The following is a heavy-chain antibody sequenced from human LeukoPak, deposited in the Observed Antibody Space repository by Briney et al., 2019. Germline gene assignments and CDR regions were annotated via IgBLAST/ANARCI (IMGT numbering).Heavy chain of an antibody. Sequence: ASVKVSCKASGYTFTSYAMNWVRQAPGQGLEWMGWINTNTGNPTYAQGFTGRFVFSLDTSVSTAYLQISSLKAEDTAAYYCASRGYYYYYYMDVWGKGTTVTVSS. CDR3: ASRGYYYYYYMDV. CDR1: GYTFTSYA. V-gene: IGHV7-4-1*02. CDR2: INTNTGNP. J-gene: IGHJ6*03.